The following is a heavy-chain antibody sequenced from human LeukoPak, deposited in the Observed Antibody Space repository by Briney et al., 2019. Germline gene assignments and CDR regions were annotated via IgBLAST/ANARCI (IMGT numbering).Heavy chain of an antibody. D-gene: IGHD2-15*01. CDR2: ISGSDGST. CDR3: AKGTGYCTGGSCYSDY. J-gene: IGHJ4*02. V-gene: IGHV3-23*01. Sequence: GGSLRLSCTASGFTFSNYAMSGVRQAPGKGVEGVSTISGSDGSTYYADPVRGRFTISRDNSKNTLYLQMNSLRVEDTAIYYCAKGTGYCTGGSCYSDYWGQGTLVTVSS. CDR1: GFTFSNYA.